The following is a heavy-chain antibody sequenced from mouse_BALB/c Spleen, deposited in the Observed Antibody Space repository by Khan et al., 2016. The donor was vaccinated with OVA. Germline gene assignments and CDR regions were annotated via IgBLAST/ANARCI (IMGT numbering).Heavy chain of an antibody. CDR2: ISYSGNT. Sequence: QLEESGPGLVKPSQSLSLTCTVTGYSITSEYTWNWIRQFPGNKLEWMGFISYSGNTRYNPSLKSRISITRDTSKNQFFLQLNSVTSEDTATYYWARKDYYDYDPFPYWGQGTLVTVSA. V-gene: IGHV3-2*02. CDR3: ARKDYYDYDPFPY. D-gene: IGHD2-4*01. CDR1: GYSITSEYT. J-gene: IGHJ3*01.